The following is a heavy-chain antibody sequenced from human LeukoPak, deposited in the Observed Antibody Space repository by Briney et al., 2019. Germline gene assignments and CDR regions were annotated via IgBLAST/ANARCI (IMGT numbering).Heavy chain of an antibody. D-gene: IGHD3-22*01. Sequence: KPSETLSLTCTVSGGSISSYYWSWIRQPAGKGLEWIGRIYTSGSTNYNPSLKSRVTMSVDTSKNQFSLKLSSVTAADTAVYYCARSHYYDSSGYYYDYLGQGTLVTVSS. V-gene: IGHV4-4*07. CDR2: IYTSGST. CDR1: GGSISSYY. J-gene: IGHJ4*02. CDR3: ARSHYYDSSGYYYDY.